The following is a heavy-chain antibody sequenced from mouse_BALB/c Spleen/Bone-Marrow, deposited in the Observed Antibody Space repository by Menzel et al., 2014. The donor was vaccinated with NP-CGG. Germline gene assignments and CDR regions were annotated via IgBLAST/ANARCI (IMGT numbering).Heavy chain of an antibody. Sequence: EVQLQQSGAELVEPGASVKLSCTASGFNIKDTYMHWVKQRPEQGLEWIGRIDPANGNTKYDPKFQGKATITADTSSNTAHLHLSSLTSKDTAVYYCANDWFAYWGQGTLVTVSA. CDR2: IDPANGNT. CDR1: GFNIKDTY. J-gene: IGHJ3*01. CDR3: ANDWFAY. D-gene: IGHD2-3*01. V-gene: IGHV14-3*02.